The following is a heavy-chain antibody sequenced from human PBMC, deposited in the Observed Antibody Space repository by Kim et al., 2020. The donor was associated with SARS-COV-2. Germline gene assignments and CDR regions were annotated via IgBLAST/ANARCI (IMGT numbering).Heavy chain of an antibody. J-gene: IGHJ6*03. D-gene: IGHD3-3*01. V-gene: IGHV7-4-1*02. CDR3: ARDGTYYDFWSGYYLQGDYYYYYYMDV. Sequence: ASVKVSCKASGYTFTSYAMNWVRQAPGQELEWMGWINTNTGNPTYAQGFTGRFVFSLDTSVSTAYLQISSLKAEDTAVYYCARDGTYYDFWSGYYLQGDYYYYYYMDVWGKGTTVTVSS. CDR1: GYTFTSYA. CDR2: INTNTGNP.